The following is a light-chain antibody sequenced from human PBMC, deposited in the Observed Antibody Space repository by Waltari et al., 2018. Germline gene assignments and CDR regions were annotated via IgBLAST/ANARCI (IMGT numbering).Light chain of an antibody. J-gene: IGKJ1*01. CDR2: AAS. CDR3: QQSYSTPRGT. Sequence: DIQMTQSPSSLSASVGDRATITCRASQSISSYLNWYQQKPGKAPKLLIYAASSLQSGVPSRFSGSGSGTDFTLTISSLQPEDFATYYCQQSYSTPRGTFGQGTKVEIK. CDR1: QSISSY. V-gene: IGKV1-39*01.